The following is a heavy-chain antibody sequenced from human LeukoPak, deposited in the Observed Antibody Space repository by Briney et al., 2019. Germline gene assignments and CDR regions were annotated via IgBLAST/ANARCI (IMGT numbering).Heavy chain of an antibody. CDR1: GYSISSGYY. Sequence: PSETLSLTCTVSGYSISSGYYWGWIQQPPGKGLEWIGSIYHSGSTYYNPSLKSRVTISVDTSKNQFSLKLSSVTAADTAVYYCARERGYCSSTSCYTHVDVWGKGTAVTVSS. V-gene: IGHV4-38-2*02. D-gene: IGHD2-2*02. CDR3: ARERGYCSSTSCYTHVDV. CDR2: IYHSGST. J-gene: IGHJ6*04.